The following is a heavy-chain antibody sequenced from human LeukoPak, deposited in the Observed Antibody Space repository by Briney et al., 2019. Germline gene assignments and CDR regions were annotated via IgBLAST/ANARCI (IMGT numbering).Heavy chain of an antibody. Sequence: GESLKISCKGSGYSFTTYWIGWVRQMPGKGLEWMGIIFPGDSETIYSPSFQGQVTISADKYISTAYLQWRSLRASDTAMYYCATSESQTRFDYWGQGTLVTASS. J-gene: IGHJ4*02. CDR2: IFPGDSET. D-gene: IGHD1/OR15-1a*01. V-gene: IGHV5-51*01. CDR1: GYSFTTYW. CDR3: ATSESQTRFDY.